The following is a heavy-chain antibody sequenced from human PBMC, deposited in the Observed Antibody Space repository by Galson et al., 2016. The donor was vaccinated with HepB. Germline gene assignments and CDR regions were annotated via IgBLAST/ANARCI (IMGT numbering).Heavy chain of an antibody. CDR1: GFTFSLYS. V-gene: IGHV3-21*01. Sequence: SLRLSCAASGFTFSLYSMYWVRQAPGKGLEWVSRTTGTNTYTYYADSVKGRFTISRDNAKNSLYLQMNSLRAEDTAVYYCARGKSVFGAIDYWCQGTLVTVSS. CDR3: ARGKSVFGAIDY. D-gene: IGHD3-10*01. J-gene: IGHJ4*02. CDR2: TTGTNTYT.